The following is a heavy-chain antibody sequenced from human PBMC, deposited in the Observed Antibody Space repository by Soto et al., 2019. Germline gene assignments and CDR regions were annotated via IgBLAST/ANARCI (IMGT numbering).Heavy chain of an antibody. CDR2: ISYDGSNK. V-gene: IGHV3-30-3*01. Sequence: QVQLVESGGGVVQPGRSLRLSCAASGFTFSSYAMHWVRQAPGKGLEWVAVISYDGSNKYYADSVKGRFTISRDNSKNTLYLPMNSLRAEDTAVYYCARDLHPPPPPVDTAMVPSYYGYYYYGMDVWGQGTTVTVSS. CDR3: ARDLHPPPPPVDTAMVPSYYGYYYYGMDV. J-gene: IGHJ6*02. D-gene: IGHD5-18*01. CDR1: GFTFSSYA.